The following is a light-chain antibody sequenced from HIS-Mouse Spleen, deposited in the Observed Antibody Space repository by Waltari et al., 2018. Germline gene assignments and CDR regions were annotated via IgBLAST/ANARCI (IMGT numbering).Light chain of an antibody. Sequence: QSALTQPRSVSGSPGQSVTISCTGTSSDVGGFNYVSWYQQHPGKAPKLMIYEVSKRHSGVSARFSGSKSGNTASLTISGLQAEDEADYYCSSYTSSSSLVFGGGTKLTVL. J-gene: IGLJ2*01. V-gene: IGLV2-14*01. CDR1: SSDVGGFNY. CDR3: SSYTSSSSLV. CDR2: EVS.